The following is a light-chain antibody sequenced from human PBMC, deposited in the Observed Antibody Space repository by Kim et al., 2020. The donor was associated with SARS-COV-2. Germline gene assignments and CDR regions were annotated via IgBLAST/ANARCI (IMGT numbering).Light chain of an antibody. CDR2: WAS. V-gene: IGKV4-1*01. CDR1: QSVLHSSNNKNY. CDR3: QQYYTPPYT. J-gene: IGKJ2*01. Sequence: RATNNCKSSQSVLHSSNNKNYLAWYQQRPGQPPKLLIYWASTRESGVPDRLSGSGSGTDFALTISSLQAEDVAVYYCQQYYTPPYTFGQGTKLEI.